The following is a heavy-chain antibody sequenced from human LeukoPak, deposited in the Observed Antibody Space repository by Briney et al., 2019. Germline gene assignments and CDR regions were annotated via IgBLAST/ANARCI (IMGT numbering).Heavy chain of an antibody. Sequence: GGSLRLSCAASGFIFSSYWMHWVRQAPGKGLVWVARIKSDGSSTNYADSVKGRFTISRDHSKNTLYLQMNSLRAEDTAVYYCARDRSGGDDFWSGYYTNYFDPWGQGTLVTVSS. CDR2: IKSDGSST. CDR1: GFIFSSYW. D-gene: IGHD3-3*01. V-gene: IGHV3-74*01. J-gene: IGHJ5*02. CDR3: ARDRSGGDDFWSGYYTNYFDP.